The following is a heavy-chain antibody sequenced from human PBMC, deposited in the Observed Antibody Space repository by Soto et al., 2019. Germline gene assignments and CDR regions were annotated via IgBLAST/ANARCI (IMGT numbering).Heavy chain of an antibody. D-gene: IGHD2-8*02. CDR1: GFTFSSYW. J-gene: IGHJ4*02. V-gene: IGHV3-7*01. CDR3: ARGLSGSAGFDY. Sequence: EVQVVESGGGLVQPGGSLRLSCAASGFTFSSYWMNWVRQTPGKGLEWVANINQDGSEKDYVDSVKGRFTTSRDNAKNLLQLQMNSLRTEDTAVYYCARGLSGSAGFDYCGQGTLVTVSS. CDR2: INQDGSEK.